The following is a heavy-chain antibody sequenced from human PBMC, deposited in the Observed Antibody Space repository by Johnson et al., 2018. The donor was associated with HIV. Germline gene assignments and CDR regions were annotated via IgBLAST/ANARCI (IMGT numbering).Heavy chain of an antibody. CDR1: GFTFSSYG. V-gene: IGHV3-30*19. J-gene: IGHJ3*02. CDR2: ISYDGSNK. CDR3: AKDVVVTPPSDAFDI. D-gene: IGHD2-21*02. Sequence: QVQLVESGGGVVQPGGSLRLSCAASGFTFSSYGMHWVRQAPGKGLEWGAVISYDGSNKYYADSVKGRFPISRDNSKNTLYLQMNSLRAEDTAVYYCAKDVVVTPPSDAFDIWGQGTMDTVSS.